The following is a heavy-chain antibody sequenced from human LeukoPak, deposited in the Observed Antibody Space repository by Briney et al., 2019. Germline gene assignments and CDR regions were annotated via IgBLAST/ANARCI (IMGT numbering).Heavy chain of an antibody. CDR2: TKQDGSEK. J-gene: IGHJ4*02. CDR1: ELTSSTSR. D-gene: IGHD1-7*01. V-gene: IGHV3-7*01. Sequence: GGSLRLSCAASELTSSTSRISWVRQAPGKGLEWVAQTKQDGSEKYYVDSVKGRFTTSRDKNSLFLQMNSVRAEDTAVYYCVGWGISGITNHWGQGTLVTVSS. CDR3: VGWGISGITNH.